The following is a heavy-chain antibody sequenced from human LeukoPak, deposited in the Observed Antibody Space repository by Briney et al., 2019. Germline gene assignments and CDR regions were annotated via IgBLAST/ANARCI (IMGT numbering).Heavy chain of an antibody. D-gene: IGHD6-19*01. Sequence: SETLSLTCTVSGGSVSSYYWSWIRQPPGKGLEWIGYIYYSGGTNYNPSLKSRVTISIDASKNQFSLKLSSVTAADTAVYYCARDLSGWYNWFDPWRQGTLVTVSS. CDR1: GGSVSSYY. J-gene: IGHJ5*02. CDR3: ARDLSGWYNWFDP. V-gene: IGHV4-59*02. CDR2: IYYSGGT.